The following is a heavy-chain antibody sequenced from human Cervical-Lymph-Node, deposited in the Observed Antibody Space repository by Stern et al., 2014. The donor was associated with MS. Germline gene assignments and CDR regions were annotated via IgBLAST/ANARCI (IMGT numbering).Heavy chain of an antibody. V-gene: IGHV1-2*06. J-gene: IGHJ6*02. CDR1: GYTFTGYY. CDR3: ARVLSSGWKREYGMDV. D-gene: IGHD6-19*01. Sequence: QVQLVESGAEVKKPGASVKVSCKASGYTFTGYYMHWVRQAPGQGLEWMGRINPNSGGTNYAQKFQGRVTMTRDTSISTAYMELSRLRSDDTAVYYCARVLSSGWKREYGMDVWGQGTTVTVSS. CDR2: INPNSGGT.